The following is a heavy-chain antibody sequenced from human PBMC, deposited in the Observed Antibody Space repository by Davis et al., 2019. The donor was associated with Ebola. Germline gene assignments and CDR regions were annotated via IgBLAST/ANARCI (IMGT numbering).Heavy chain of an antibody. CDR2: IHGGNGNR. D-gene: IGHD3-10*01. J-gene: IGHJ4*02. CDR1: GYTFTNYA. Sequence: ASVKVSCKAPGYTFTNYAMHWVRQAPGQRLEWMGWIHGGNGNRKYSQKFQGRVTITRDTSASTAYMELSSLRSEDTSVYYCARDRGGDYSFDYWGQGTLVTVSS. V-gene: IGHV1-3*01. CDR3: ARDRGGDYSFDY.